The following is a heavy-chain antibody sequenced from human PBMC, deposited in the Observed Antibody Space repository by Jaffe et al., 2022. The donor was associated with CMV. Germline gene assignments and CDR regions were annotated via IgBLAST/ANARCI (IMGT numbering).Heavy chain of an antibody. J-gene: IGHJ4*02. CDR2: ISSSSSTI. V-gene: IGHV3-48*02. CDR3: ARGTYYYDSSGYYLFDY. CDR1: GFTFSSYS. Sequence: EVQLVESGGGLVQPGGSLRLSCAASGFTFSSYSMNWVRQAPGKGLEWVSYISSSSSTIYYADSVKGRFTISRDNAKNSLYLQMNSLRDEDTAVYYCARGTYYYDSSGYYLFDYWGQGTLVTVSS. D-gene: IGHD3-22*01.